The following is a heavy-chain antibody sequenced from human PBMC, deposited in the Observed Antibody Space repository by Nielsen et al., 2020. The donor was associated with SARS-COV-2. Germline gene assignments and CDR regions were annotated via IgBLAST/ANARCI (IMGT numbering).Heavy chain of an antibody. J-gene: IGHJ3*01. D-gene: IGHD3/OR15-3a*01. CDR2: IASDGSST. CDR3: TRSEPESFWTGRFQRRERHDAFDL. V-gene: IGHV3-74*01. CDR1: GFSLSYYW. Sequence: GGSLRFSCEVSGFSLSYYWMHWVRQAPGKGLVWVARIASDGSSTSYADSVKGRLTISRDDTRNTLFLQMNTLRDEDTAVYYCTRSEPESFWTGRFQRRERHDAFDLWGRGTLVTVSS.